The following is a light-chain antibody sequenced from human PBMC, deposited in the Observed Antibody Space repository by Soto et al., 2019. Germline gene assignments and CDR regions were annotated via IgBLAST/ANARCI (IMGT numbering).Light chain of an antibody. J-gene: IGKJ1*01. Sequence: IVLTHSPGTLSLSPGQRSTLSGGASQSVSNNYLAWYQQKPGQAPRLLIYGASNRATGIPDRFSGSGSGTDFTLTISRLEPEDFAVYYCQQYGSSGTFGQGTKVDIK. V-gene: IGKV3-20*01. CDR1: QSVSNNY. CDR3: QQYGSSGT. CDR2: GAS.